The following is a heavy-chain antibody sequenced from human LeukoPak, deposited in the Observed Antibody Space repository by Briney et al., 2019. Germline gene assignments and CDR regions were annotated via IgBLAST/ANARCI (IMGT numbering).Heavy chain of an antibody. CDR2: ISAYNGNT. Sequence: ASVKVSCKASGYTFTSYGISWVRQAPGQGREWMGWISAYNGNTNYAQKLQGRVTMTTDTSTSTAYMELRSLRSDDTAVYYCARATWVWELLTFDYWGQGTLVTVSS. CDR1: GYTFTSYG. V-gene: IGHV1-18*01. J-gene: IGHJ4*02. D-gene: IGHD1-26*01. CDR3: ARATWVWELLTFDY.